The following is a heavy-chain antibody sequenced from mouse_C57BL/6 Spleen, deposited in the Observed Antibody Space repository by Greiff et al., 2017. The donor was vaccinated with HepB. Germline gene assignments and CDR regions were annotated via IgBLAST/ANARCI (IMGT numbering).Heavy chain of an antibody. CDR3: ARNPAYYSNYDWYFDV. CDR2: VYPRDGST. Sequence: VMLVESGPELVKPGASVKLSCKASGYTFTSYDINWVKQRPGQGLEWIGWVYPRDGSTKYNEKFKGKATLTVDTSSSTAYMGLHSLTSEDSAVYFCARNPAYYSNYDWYFDVWGTGTTVTVSS. V-gene: IGHV1-85*01. D-gene: IGHD2-5*01. CDR1: GYTFTSYD. J-gene: IGHJ1*03.